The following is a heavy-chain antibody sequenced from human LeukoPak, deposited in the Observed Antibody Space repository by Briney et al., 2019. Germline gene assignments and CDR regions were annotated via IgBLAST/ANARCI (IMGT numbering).Heavy chain of an antibody. V-gene: IGHV1-2*02. Sequence: GASVKVSCKASGYTFTGFYLHWVRQAPGQGLEWMGWIHPDSGGTNYAQRFQGRVTLTRDTSISTAYMELSRLRSDDSAVYYCTREVYWGQGTLVTVSS. CDR1: GYTFTGFY. J-gene: IGHJ4*02. CDR2: IHPDSGGT. CDR3: TREVY.